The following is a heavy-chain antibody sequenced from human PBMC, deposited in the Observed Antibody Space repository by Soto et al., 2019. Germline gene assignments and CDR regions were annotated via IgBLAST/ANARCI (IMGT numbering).Heavy chain of an antibody. V-gene: IGHV1-18*01. D-gene: IGHD2-2*01. Sequence: GASVKVSCKASGYTFTSYGISWVRQAPGQGLEWMGWISAYNGNTNYAQKLQGRVTMTRDTSTSTAYMELSSLRSEDTAVYYCARTYVTDMGVVPAAKDYMDVWGKGTTVTVSS. CDR1: GYTFTSYG. J-gene: IGHJ6*03. CDR3: ARTYVTDMGVVPAAKDYMDV. CDR2: ISAYNGNT.